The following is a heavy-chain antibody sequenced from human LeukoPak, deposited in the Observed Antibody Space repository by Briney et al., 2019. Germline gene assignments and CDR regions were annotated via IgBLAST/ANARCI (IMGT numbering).Heavy chain of an antibody. CDR2: ISYDGSNK. J-gene: IGHJ4*02. Sequence: GGSLRLSCAASGFTFSSYSMNWVRQAPGKGLEWVAVISYDGSNKYYADSVKGRFTISRDNSKNTLYLQMNSLRAEDTAVYYCANTGLGKDDYYFDYWGQGTLVTVSS. V-gene: IGHV3-30*18. CDR1: GFTFSSYS. CDR3: ANTGLGKDDYYFDY. D-gene: IGHD2-15*01.